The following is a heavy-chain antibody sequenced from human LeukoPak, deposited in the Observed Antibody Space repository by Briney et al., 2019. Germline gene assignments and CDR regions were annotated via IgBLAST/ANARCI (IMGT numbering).Heavy chain of an antibody. V-gene: IGHV3-23*01. CDR3: ARDKVVPAASFDY. D-gene: IGHD2-2*01. CDR1: GFTFSTYW. J-gene: IGHJ4*02. Sequence: GGSLRLSCAASGFTFSTYWMSWVRQAPGKGLEWVSAISGSGGSTYYADSVKGRFTISRDNSKNTLYLQMNSLRAEDTAVYYCARDKVVPAASFDYWGQGTLVTVSS. CDR2: ISGSGGST.